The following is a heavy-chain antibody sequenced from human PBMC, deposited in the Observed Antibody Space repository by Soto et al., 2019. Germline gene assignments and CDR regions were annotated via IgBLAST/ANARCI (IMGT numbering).Heavy chain of an antibody. Sequence: QVQLVQSGAEVKKPGASVKVSCKASGYTFTSYYMHWVRQAPGQGLEWMGIINPSGDSTTYAQKFXXRXTXXRDTSTSTVYMELSSLRSEDTAVYYCAREMNSLDYWGQGTLVTVSS. D-gene: IGHD2-21*01. J-gene: IGHJ4*02. CDR2: INPSGDST. V-gene: IGHV1-46*01. CDR1: GYTFTSYY. CDR3: AREMNSLDY.